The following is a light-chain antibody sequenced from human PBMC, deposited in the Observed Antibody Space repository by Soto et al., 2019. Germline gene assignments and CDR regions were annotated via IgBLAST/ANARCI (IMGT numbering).Light chain of an antibody. CDR3: QQYGTSRT. Sequence: EIVLTQSPGTLSLSPGGRTTLSCRSSQSVGSTYLAWYQQKPGQAPRLLIYGVSSRATGIPARFSGSGSGTDFTLTISRLEPQDFAVYYCQQYGTSRTFGQGTKVDIK. J-gene: IGKJ1*01. CDR1: QSVGSTY. CDR2: GVS. V-gene: IGKV3-20*01.